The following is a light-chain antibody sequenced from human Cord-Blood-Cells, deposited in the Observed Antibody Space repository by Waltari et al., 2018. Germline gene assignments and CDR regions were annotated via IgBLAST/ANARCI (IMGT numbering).Light chain of an antibody. Sequence: SSELTHDPAVSVSLGQTVRITSQGDSLRSYYASWYQQKPGQPPVLVIYGKNNRPSGIPDRFSGSSSGNTASLTITGAQAEGEADYYCNSRDSSGNHLVFGGGTKLPVL. V-gene: IGLV3-19*01. CDR2: GKN. CDR3: NSRDSSGNHLV. CDR1: SLRSYY. J-gene: IGLJ2*01.